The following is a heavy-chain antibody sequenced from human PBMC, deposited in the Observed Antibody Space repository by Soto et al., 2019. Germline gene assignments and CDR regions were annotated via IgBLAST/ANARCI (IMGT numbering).Heavy chain of an antibody. J-gene: IGHJ4*02. Sequence: QLQLQESGPGLVKPSETLSLTCTVSGGSISSSSYYWGWIRQPPGKGLEWIGSIYYSGSTYYNPSLKSRGTISVDTSKIQFSLKLSSVTAADTAVYYCARHTPAISISDHWGQGTLVTVSS. V-gene: IGHV4-39*01. CDR1: GGSISSSSYY. D-gene: IGHD2-15*01. CDR2: IYYSGST. CDR3: ARHTPAISISDH.